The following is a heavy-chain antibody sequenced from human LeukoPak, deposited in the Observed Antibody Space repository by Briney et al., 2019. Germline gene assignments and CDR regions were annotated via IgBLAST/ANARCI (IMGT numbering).Heavy chain of an antibody. CDR1: GFTFSDHY. CDR2: SRNNANNYTT. Sequence: GGSLRLSCAASGFTFSDHYMAWVRQAPGKGLEWVGRSRNNANNYTTEYAPSVKGRFTISRDESKNSLYLQMNRLKTEDTAMYYCARTMVRGVILPRYYGMDVWGQGTTVTVSS. CDR3: ARTMVRGVILPRYYGMDV. D-gene: IGHD3-10*01. J-gene: IGHJ6*02. V-gene: IGHV3-72*01.